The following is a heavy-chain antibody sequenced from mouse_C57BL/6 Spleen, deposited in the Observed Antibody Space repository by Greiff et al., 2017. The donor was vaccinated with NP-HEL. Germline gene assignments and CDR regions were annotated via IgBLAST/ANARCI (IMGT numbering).Heavy chain of an antibody. CDR3: AIHHHTQGAMDY. Sequence: EVKLMESGGDLVKPGGSLKLSCAASGFTFSSYGMSWVRQTPDKRLEWVATISSGGSYTYYPDSVKGRFTISRDNATNTLYLQISSLTSEDTAKYYCAIHHHTQGAMDYWGQGTSVTVAS. CDR1: GFTFSSYG. J-gene: IGHJ4*01. V-gene: IGHV5-6*01. CDR2: ISSGGSYT. D-gene: IGHD5-1-1*01.